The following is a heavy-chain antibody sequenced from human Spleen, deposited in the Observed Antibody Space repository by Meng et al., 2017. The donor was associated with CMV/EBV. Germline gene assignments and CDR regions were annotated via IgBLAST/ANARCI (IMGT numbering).Heavy chain of an antibody. D-gene: IGHD3-22*01. CDR3: ARVGYYYDESQKYYYYYYGMDV. CDR2: INHSGST. V-gene: IGHV4-34*01. Sequence: SETLSLTCAVYGGSFSGYYWSWIRQPPEKGLEWIGEINHSGSTNYNPSLKSRVSISVDTSKYQFSLKLRSVTAADTAVYYCARVGYYYDESQKYYYYYYGMDVWGQGTTVTVSS. CDR1: GGSFSGYY. J-gene: IGHJ6*02.